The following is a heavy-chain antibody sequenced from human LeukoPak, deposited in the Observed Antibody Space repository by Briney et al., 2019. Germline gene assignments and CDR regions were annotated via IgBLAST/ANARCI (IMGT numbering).Heavy chain of an antibody. J-gene: IGHJ4*02. V-gene: IGHV4-59*01. Sequence: SETLSLTCTVSGGSISSYYWSWIRQPPGKGLEWIGYIYYSGSTNYNPSLKSRVTISVDTSKNQFSLKLSSVTAADTAVYYCARAVAVAEYYFDYWGQGTLVTVSS. CDR2: IYYSGST. CDR1: GGSISSYY. D-gene: IGHD6-19*01. CDR3: ARAVAVAEYYFDY.